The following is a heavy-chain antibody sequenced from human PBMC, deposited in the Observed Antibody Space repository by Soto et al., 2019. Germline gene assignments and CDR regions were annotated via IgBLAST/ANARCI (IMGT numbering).Heavy chain of an antibody. CDR3: ARVSSRGSSSSSYYFDY. V-gene: IGHV1-69*13. CDR2: IIPIFGTA. Sequence: SVKVSCKASGGTFGSYAISWVRQAPGQGLEWMGGIIPIFGTANYAQKFQGRVTITADESTSTAYMELSSLRSEDTAVYYCARVSSRGSSSSSYYFDYWGQGTLVTVSS. J-gene: IGHJ4*02. D-gene: IGHD6-6*01. CDR1: GGTFGSYA.